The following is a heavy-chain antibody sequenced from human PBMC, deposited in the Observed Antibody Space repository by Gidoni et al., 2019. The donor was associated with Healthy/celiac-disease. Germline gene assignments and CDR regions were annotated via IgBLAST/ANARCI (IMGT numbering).Heavy chain of an antibody. CDR3: ARIREYYDSSGFDY. V-gene: IGHV2-70*01. CDR1: GFSLSTSGMC. J-gene: IGHJ4*02. D-gene: IGHD3-22*01. Sequence: QVTLRESGPALVKPTQTLTLTCTFSGFSLSTSGMCVSWIRQPPGKALEWLALIDWDDDKYYSTSLKTRLTISKDTSKNQGVLTMTNMDPVDTATYYCARIREYYDSSGFDYWGQGTLVTVSS. CDR2: IDWDDDK.